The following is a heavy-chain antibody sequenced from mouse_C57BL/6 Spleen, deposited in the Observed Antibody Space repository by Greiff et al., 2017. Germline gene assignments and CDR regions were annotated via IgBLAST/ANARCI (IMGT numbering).Heavy chain of an antibody. CDR2: IYPGNSDT. CDR1: GYTFTSYW. Sequence: VQLQQSGTVLARPGASVKMSCKTSGYTFTSYWMHWVKQRPGQGLEWIGAIYPGNSDTSYNQKFKGKAKLTAVTSASTAYMELSSLTNEDSAVYYCTKYYSGSSYVYIDYWGQGTTLTVSS. J-gene: IGHJ2*01. D-gene: IGHD1-1*01. V-gene: IGHV1-5*01. CDR3: TKYYSGSSYVYIDY.